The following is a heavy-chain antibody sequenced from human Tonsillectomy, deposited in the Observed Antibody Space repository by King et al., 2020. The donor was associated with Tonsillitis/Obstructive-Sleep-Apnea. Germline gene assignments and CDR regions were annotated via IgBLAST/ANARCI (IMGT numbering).Heavy chain of an antibody. J-gene: IGHJ3*02. CDR2: IYNTGST. V-gene: IGHV4-59*01. CDR1: GGDISNYY. Sequence: VQLVESGPGLVKPSVTLSLTCSVSGGDISNYYWRWIRQPPGKGLEWIGYIYNTGSTNYNPSLESRVTISVDTSKNQFSLNVTSVTAADTAVYYCAGSWAYSTAFDNW. CDR3: AGSWAYSTAFDN. D-gene: IGHD2-15*01.